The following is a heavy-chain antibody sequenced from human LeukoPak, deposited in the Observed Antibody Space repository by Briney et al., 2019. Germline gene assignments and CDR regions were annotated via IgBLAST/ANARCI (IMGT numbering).Heavy chain of an antibody. CDR1: GFTFSSYA. V-gene: IGHV3-30*03. D-gene: IGHD3-22*01. Sequence: PGGSLRLSCAASGFTFSSYAMHWVRQTPGKGLEWVAVIFYDGTIQYYSDSVRGRLIVSRDNPKNTLYLQTNSLRAEDTAVYYCARDPRGPAGYDSPARDTFDYWGQGTLVTVSS. J-gene: IGHJ4*02. CDR2: IFYDGTIQ. CDR3: ARDPRGPAGYDSPARDTFDY.